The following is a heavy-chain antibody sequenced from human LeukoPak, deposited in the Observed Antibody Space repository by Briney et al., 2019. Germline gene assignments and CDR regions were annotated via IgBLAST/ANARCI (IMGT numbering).Heavy chain of an antibody. Sequence: GGSLRLSCAAPGFTFSSYAMHWVRQAPGKGLEWVAVISYDGSNKYYADSVKGRFTISRDNSKNTLYLQMNSLRAEDTAVYYCARDGYKKGFDYWGQGTLVTVSS. CDR3: ARDGYKKGFDY. J-gene: IGHJ4*02. D-gene: IGHD5-24*01. CDR1: GFTFSSYA. V-gene: IGHV3-30-3*01. CDR2: ISYDGSNK.